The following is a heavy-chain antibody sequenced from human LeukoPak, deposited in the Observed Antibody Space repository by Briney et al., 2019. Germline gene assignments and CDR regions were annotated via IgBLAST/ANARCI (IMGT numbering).Heavy chain of an antibody. CDR3: AGGLERRPPHY. Sequence: SVKVSCKASGGTFSSYAISWVRPAPGQGREGVGGIVPIVGSANYAKKFARRVTNTADDSTTAAYMEVRSLRSDDTAVYFCAGGLERRPPHYWGQGTLVTVSS. J-gene: IGHJ4*02. D-gene: IGHD1-1*01. CDR1: GGTFSSYA. CDR2: IVPIVGSA. V-gene: IGHV1-69*01.